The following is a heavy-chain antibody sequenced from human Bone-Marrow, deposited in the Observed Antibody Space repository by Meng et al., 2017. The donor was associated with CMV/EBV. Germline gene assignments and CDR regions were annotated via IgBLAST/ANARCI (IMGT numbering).Heavy chain of an antibody. J-gene: IGHJ6*02. Sequence: SVKVSCKASGGTFSSYTISWVRQAPGQGLEWMGRIIPILGIANYAQKFQGRVTITADKSTSTAYMELSSLRSEDTAVYYCARTRAPIKLELFKDGMDVWAQGTTATFSS. D-gene: IGHD1-7*01. CDR1: GGTFSSYT. CDR3: ARTRAPIKLELFKDGMDV. V-gene: IGHV1-69*02. CDR2: IIPILGIA.